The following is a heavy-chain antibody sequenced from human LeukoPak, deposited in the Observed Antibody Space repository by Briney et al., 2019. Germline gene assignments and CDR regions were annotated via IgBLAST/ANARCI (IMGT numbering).Heavy chain of an antibody. Sequence: SETLSLTCTVSGGSISSYYWSWIRQPAGKGLEWIGYIYYSGGTNYNPSLRSRVTISVDTSKNQFSLKLSSVTAADTAVYYCARGGKGQGFDYWGQGTLVTVSS. CDR2: IYYSGGT. CDR1: GGSISSYY. CDR3: ARGGKGQGFDY. D-gene: IGHD4-23*01. J-gene: IGHJ4*02. V-gene: IGHV4-59*01.